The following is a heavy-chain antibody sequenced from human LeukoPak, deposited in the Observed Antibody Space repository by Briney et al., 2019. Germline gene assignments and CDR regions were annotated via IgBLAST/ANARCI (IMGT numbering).Heavy chain of an antibody. CDR1: GYIFPNYW. J-gene: IGHJ6*03. D-gene: IGHD3-16*01. Sequence: GESLKISCKGSGYIFPNYWLGWVRQMPGKGLEWMGFIYAGDSDTTYSPSFQGQVTISADKSINTVYLQWSNLKASDTATYYCARRGGGRDYYYMGVWGKGTTVTVSS. CDR2: IYAGDSDT. V-gene: IGHV5-51*01. CDR3: ARRGGGRDYYYMGV.